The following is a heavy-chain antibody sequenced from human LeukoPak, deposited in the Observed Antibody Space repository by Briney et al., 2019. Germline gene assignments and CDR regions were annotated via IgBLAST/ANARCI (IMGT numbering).Heavy chain of an antibody. Sequence: PGTSLRLSCAASGFTFTSYAIHWVRQAPGKWLEWVAFISYDGSTKYYADSVKGRFTISRDNSKNTLSLQMNSLRAEDTAVYYCARDLSTKYSIDYWGQGALVTVSS. CDR2: ISYDGSTK. D-gene: IGHD2-2*01. CDR3: ARDLSTKYSIDY. J-gene: IGHJ4*02. CDR1: GFTFTSYA. V-gene: IGHV3-30*04.